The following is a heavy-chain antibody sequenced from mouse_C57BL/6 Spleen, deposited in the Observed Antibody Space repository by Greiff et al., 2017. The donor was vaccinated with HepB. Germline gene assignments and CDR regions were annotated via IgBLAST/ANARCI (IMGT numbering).Heavy chain of an antibody. J-gene: IGHJ3*01. CDR3: AREGDYYGSRGFAY. CDR1: GYTFTDYY. CDR2: IYPGSGNT. Sequence: VQLQQSGAELVRPGASVKLSCKASGYTFTDYYINWVKQRPGQGLEWIARIYPGSGNTYYNEKFKGKATLTAEKSSSTAYMQLSSLTSEDSAVYFCAREGDYYGSRGFAYWGQGTLVTVSA. V-gene: IGHV1-76*01. D-gene: IGHD1-1*01.